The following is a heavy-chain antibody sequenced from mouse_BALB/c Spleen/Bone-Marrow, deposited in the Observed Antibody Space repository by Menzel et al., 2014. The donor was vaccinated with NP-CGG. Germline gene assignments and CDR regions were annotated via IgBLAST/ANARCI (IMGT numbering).Heavy chain of an antibody. J-gene: IGHJ3*01. CDR1: GYTFTDYY. V-gene: IGHV1-77*01. CDR3: ARREYGNGAFAY. Sequence: QVQLTESGAELARPGASVKLCCKASGYTFTDYYINWVKQRTGQGLEWIGEIYPGSGNTYYNEKFKGKATLTADKSSSTAYMQLSSLTSEDSAVYFCARREYGNGAFAYRAQGTLVTVPA. D-gene: IGHD2-10*02. CDR2: IYPGSGNT.